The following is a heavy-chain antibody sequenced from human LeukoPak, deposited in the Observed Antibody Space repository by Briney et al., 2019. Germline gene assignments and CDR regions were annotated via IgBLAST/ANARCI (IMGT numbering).Heavy chain of an antibody. CDR3: ARDRLRSGWHAPFDY. CDR2: INAGNGNT. J-gene: IGHJ4*02. V-gene: IGHV1-3*01. Sequence: ASVKVSCKASGYTFTSYAMHWVRQAPGLRLEWMGWINAGNGNTKYSQKFQGRVTITRDTSASTAYMELSSLRSEDTAVYYCARDRLRSGWHAPFDYWGQGTLVTVSS. CDR1: GYTFTSYA. D-gene: IGHD6-19*01.